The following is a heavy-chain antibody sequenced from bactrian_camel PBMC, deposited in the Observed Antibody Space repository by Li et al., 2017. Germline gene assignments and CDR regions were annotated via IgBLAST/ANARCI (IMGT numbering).Heavy chain of an antibody. D-gene: IGHD8*01. J-gene: IGHJ4*01. Sequence: QVQLVESGGGAVKPGGSLRLSCVASGFEFNRYWMYWVRQAPGKGLEWVSSINSNGAITYYADSLKGRFTISRDNAQNTVYLQANSLNPEDTAMYYCVSLEAGYNWHKCWGPGTQVTVS. CDR1: GFEFNRYW. V-gene: IGHV3S25*01. CDR2: INSNGAIT. CDR3: VSLEAGYNWHKC.